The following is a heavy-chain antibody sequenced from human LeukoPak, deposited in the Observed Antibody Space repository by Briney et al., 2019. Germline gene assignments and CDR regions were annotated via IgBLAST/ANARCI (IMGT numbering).Heavy chain of an antibody. D-gene: IGHD1-26*01. Sequence: GGSLRLSCAASGFTVSSNYMSWVRQAPGKGLEWVSVIYSGGSTYYADSVKGRFTISRDNAKNSLYLQMNSLRAEDTAVYYCARMRGSYSFDYWGQGTLVTVSS. J-gene: IGHJ4*02. CDR1: GFTVSSNY. CDR3: ARMRGSYSFDY. CDR2: IYSGGST. V-gene: IGHV3-53*01.